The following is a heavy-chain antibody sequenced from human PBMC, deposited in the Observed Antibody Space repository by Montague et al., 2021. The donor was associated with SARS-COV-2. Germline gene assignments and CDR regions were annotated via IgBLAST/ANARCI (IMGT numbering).Heavy chain of an antibody. J-gene: IGHJ6*03. V-gene: IGHV4-34*01. CDR2: INHSGST. Sequence: SETRSLTCAVYGGSFSGYYWGWIRQPPGKGLEWIGEINHSGSTNYNPSLKSRVTISMDTSKNQFSLKLSSVTAADTAVYYCARGVRQLGVRYYYYYIDVRDKGTTVTVSS. CDR1: GGSFSGYY. CDR3: ARGVRQLGVRYYYYYIDV. D-gene: IGHD6-6*01.